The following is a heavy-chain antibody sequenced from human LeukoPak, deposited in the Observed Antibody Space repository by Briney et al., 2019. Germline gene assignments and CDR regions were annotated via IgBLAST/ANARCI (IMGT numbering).Heavy chain of an antibody. CDR1: GFTFSSYS. D-gene: IGHD3-9*01. Sequence: GGSLRLSCAASGFTFSSYSMNWVRQAPGKGLEWVSSISSSSSYIYYADSVKGRFTISRDNAKNSLYLQMNSLRAEDTAVYYCARSGLDILTPFGAFDIWGQGTMVTVSS. CDR2: ISSSSSYI. CDR3: ARSGLDILTPFGAFDI. J-gene: IGHJ3*02. V-gene: IGHV3-21*01.